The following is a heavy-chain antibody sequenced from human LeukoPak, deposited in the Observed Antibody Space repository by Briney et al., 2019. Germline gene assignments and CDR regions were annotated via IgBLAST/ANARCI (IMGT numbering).Heavy chain of an antibody. D-gene: IGHD3-16*02. CDR1: GFTLSIYA. V-gene: IGHV3-23*01. Sequence: VGSLRLSCEASGFTLSIYAMNWVRQGPGKGLEWVSTISGGGGNTYYAESVKGRFTISRDNSKNTLYLQMDSLRSEDTAVYYCAKDPSFGGIVATYFDYWGQGTLVTVSS. CDR3: AKDPSFGGIVATYFDY. CDR2: ISGGGGNT. J-gene: IGHJ4*02.